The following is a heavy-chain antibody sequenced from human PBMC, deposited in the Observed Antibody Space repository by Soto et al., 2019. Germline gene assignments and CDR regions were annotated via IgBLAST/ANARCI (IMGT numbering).Heavy chain of an antibody. CDR1: GYTFTNYD. V-gene: IGHV1-8*01. D-gene: IGHD3-10*01. CDR3: TRSASGSFYFYNWFDP. J-gene: IGHJ5*02. Sequence: ASVKVSCKASGYTFTNYDINWVRQATGQGLEWMGWMNPNSGNTGYAQKFQGRVTMTRNTSISTAYMELSSLRPEDTAVYYCTRSASGSFYFYNWFDPWGQGTQVTVSS. CDR2: MNPNSGNT.